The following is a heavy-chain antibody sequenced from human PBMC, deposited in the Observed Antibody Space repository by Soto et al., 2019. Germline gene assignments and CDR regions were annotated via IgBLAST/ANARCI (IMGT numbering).Heavy chain of an antibody. CDR2: TYHSGST. Sequence: PSETLSLTCAVSGGSISSGGYSWSWIRQPPGKGLEWIGYTYHSGSTYYNPSLTSRVTISVDRSKNQFSLKLSSVTAADTAVYYCASTFLVNYYDSSGPFDYWGQGTLVTVSS. CDR3: ASTFLVNYYDSSGPFDY. CDR1: GGSISSGGYS. V-gene: IGHV4-30-2*01. D-gene: IGHD3-22*01. J-gene: IGHJ4*02.